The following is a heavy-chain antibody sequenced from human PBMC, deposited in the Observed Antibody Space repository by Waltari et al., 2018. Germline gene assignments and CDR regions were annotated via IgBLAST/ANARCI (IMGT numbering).Heavy chain of an antibody. V-gene: IGHV3-7*01. D-gene: IGHD4-17*01. CDR1: GFTFSSYW. CDR2: IKQDGSEK. Sequence: EVQLVESGGGLVQPGGSLRLSCAASGFTFSSYWMSWVRQAPGKGLEWVANIKQDGSEKYYVDSVKGRFTISRYNAKNSLYLQMNSLIAEDTAVYYCARDYGDYAFDPWGQGTLVTVSS. CDR3: ARDYGDYAFDP. J-gene: IGHJ5*02.